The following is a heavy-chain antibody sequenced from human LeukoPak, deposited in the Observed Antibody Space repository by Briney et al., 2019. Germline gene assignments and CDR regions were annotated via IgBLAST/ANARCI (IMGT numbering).Heavy chain of an antibody. D-gene: IGHD1-26*01. CDR3: ARLIMIRLHRGSSDY. CDR1: GYSFTSYG. V-gene: IGHV1-2*02. J-gene: IGHJ4*02. Sequence: ASVKVSCKASGYSFTSYGINWVRQAPGQGLEWMGWINPNSGGTNYTQKFQGRVTMTRDTSISTAYMELSRLRSDDTAVYYCARLIMIRLHRGSSDYWGQGTLVTVSS. CDR2: INPNSGGT.